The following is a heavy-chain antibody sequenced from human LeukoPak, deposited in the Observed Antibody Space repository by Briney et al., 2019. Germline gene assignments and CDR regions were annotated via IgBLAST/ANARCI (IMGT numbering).Heavy chain of an antibody. D-gene: IGHD4-23*01. Sequence: SETLSLTCTVSGGSIRSYYWSWIRQAPGKGLEWIGFISYSAYTSYSPSLKSRVAISVDTSKSQFSLRLSPMTAADTAIYYCARGRNDNGGMFFDSWAQGTLVTVSS. J-gene: IGHJ4*02. V-gene: IGHV4-59*01. CDR3: ARGRNDNGGMFFDS. CDR2: ISYSAYT. CDR1: GGSIRSYY.